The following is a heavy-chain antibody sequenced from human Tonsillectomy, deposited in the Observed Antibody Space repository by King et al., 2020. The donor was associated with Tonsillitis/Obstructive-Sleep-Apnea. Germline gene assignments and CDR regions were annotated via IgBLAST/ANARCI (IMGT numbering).Heavy chain of an antibody. J-gene: IGHJ4*02. CDR1: GFTFSSYG. D-gene: IGHD2/OR15-2a*01. CDR2: ISSDGGSK. CDR3: AKRTFTTEFDY. V-gene: IGHV3-30*18. Sequence: VQLVESGGGVVQPGGSLRLSCAASGFTFSSYGMHWVRQAPGKGLEWVALISSDGGSKWYADSVKGRLTISRDDSKNTLYLQMSSLRAEDTAVYYCAKRTFTTEFDYWGQGTLVIVSS.